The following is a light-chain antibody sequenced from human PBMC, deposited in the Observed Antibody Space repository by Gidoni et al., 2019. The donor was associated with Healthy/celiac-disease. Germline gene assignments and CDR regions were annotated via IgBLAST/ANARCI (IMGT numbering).Light chain of an antibody. CDR2: YAS. J-gene: IGKJ1*01. CDR1: QSIGRS. CDR3: HQSTSCPWT. Sequence: EIVLTQSPDFQSVTPNEKVTITCRASQSIGRSLHWYQQKPDQSPKLLIKYASQSISGVPSRFSGSGSGTDFTLTIDSLEAEDAATYYFHQSTSCPWTFGHGTKVEIK. V-gene: IGKV6-21*02.